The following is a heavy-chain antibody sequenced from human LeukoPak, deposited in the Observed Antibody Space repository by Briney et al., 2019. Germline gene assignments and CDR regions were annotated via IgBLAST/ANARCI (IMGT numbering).Heavy chain of an antibody. V-gene: IGHV4-59*01. D-gene: IGHD6-13*01. CDR1: GGSISSYY. J-gene: IGHJ6*03. CDR3: ARASKNSSSWYRTYYYYYMDV. CDR2: IYYSGST. Sequence: PSETLSLTCTVSGGSISSYYWSWIRQPPGKGLEWIGYIYYSGSTNYNPSLKSRVTISVDTSKNQFSLKLSSVTAADTAVYYCARASKNSSSWYRTYYYYYMDVWGKGTTVTISS.